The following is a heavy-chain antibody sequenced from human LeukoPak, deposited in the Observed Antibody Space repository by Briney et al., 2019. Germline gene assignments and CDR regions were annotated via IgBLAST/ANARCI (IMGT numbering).Heavy chain of an antibody. J-gene: IGHJ4*02. CDR3: ARTYSSGWSTQTDYFDY. Sequence: ASVKVSCKASGYTFTGYYMHWVRQAPGQGLEWMGWINPNSGGTNYAQKFQGRVTMTRDTSISTAYMELSRLRSDDTAVYYCARTYSSGWSTQTDYFDYWGQGTLVTVSS. CDR1: GYTFTGYY. CDR2: INPNSGGT. V-gene: IGHV1-2*02. D-gene: IGHD6-19*01.